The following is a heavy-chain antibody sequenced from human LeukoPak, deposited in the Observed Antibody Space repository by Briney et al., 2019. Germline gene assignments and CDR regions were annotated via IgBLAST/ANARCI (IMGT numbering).Heavy chain of an antibody. CDR3: AKDNSGWYDVYFDY. CDR2: ISGSGGST. CDR1: GFTFSSYA. Sequence: GGSLRLSCAASGFTFSSYAMSWVRQAPGRGLEWVSAISGSGGSTYYADSVKGRFTISRDNSKNTLYLQMNSLRAEDTAVYYCAKDNSGWYDVYFDYWGQGTLVTVSS. J-gene: IGHJ4*02. V-gene: IGHV3-23*01. D-gene: IGHD6-19*01.